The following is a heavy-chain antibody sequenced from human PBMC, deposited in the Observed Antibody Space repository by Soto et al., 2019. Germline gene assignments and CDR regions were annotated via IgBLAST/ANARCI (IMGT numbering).Heavy chain of an antibody. D-gene: IGHD3-3*01. CDR2: IYTSGST. CDR3: ARDGTYYDFWSGYSKTSPPDV. J-gene: IGHJ6*02. CDR1: GGSISSYY. Sequence: QVQLQESGPGLVKPSATLSLTCTVSGGSISSYYWSWIRQPAGKGLEWIGRIYTSGSTNYNPSLKSRVPMSVGTSKNQFALKLSSVTAADTAVYYCARDGTYYDFWSGYSKTSPPDVWGQGTTVTVSS. V-gene: IGHV4-4*07.